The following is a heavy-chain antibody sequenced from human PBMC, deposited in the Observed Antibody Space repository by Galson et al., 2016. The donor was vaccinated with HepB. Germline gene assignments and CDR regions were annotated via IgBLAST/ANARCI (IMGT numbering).Heavy chain of an antibody. CDR3: ARDRFFVVAPAAGTFDV. CDR2: IKQDGSEK. D-gene: IGHD2-2*01. Sequence: SLRLSCAASGFMFSNYWMSWVRQTPGKGLEWVANIKQDGSEKFYVDSVKGRFTISRDNAKSSLYLQLNRLRVEDTALYYCARDRFFVVAPAAGTFDVWGQGRMVTVSS. CDR1: GFMFSNYW. J-gene: IGHJ3*01. V-gene: IGHV3-7*04.